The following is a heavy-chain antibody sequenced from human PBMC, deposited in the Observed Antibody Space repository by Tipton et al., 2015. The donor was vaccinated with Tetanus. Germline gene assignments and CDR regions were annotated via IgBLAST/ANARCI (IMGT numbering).Heavy chain of an antibody. CDR1: GFTFDDYA. CDR2: ISWNSGSI. V-gene: IGHV3-9*01. J-gene: IGHJ6*02. Sequence: SLRLSCAASGFTFDDYAMHWVRQAPGKGLEWVSGISWNSGSIGYADSVKGRFTISRDNAKNSLYLQMNSLRAEDTALYYCAKDISMAHYYYYGMDVWGQGTTVTVSS. D-gene: IGHD5-24*01. CDR3: AKDISMAHYYYYGMDV.